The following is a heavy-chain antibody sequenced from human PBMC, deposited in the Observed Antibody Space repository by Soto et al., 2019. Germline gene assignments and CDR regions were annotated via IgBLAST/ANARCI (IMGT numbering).Heavy chain of an antibody. D-gene: IGHD6-6*01. CDR3: ARAEQLVRYYYYYMDV. CDR1: GESVASNSAA. CDR2: TYYRSKWYN. J-gene: IGHJ6*03. Sequence: SQTRSLTCAISGESVASNSAAWNWIRQSPSRGLEWLGRTYYRSKWYNDYAVSVKSRITINPDTSKNQFSLQLNSVTPEDTAVYYCARAEQLVRYYYYYMDVWGKGTTVTVSS. V-gene: IGHV6-1*01.